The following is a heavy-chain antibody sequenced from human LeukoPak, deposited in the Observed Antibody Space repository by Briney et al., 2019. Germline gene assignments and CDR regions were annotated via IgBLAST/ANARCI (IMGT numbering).Heavy chain of an antibody. J-gene: IGHJ4*02. CDR2: ISSSGSTI. CDR3: ARHGQSAFEIDY. Sequence: PGGSLRLSCGASTFTFSIYGMNWVRQAPGKGLQWVSYISSSGSTIYYADSVKGRFTISRDNAKNSLYLQMNSLRADDTAVYYCARHGQSAFEIDYWGQGTLVTVSS. D-gene: IGHD3-9*01. CDR1: TFTFSIYG. V-gene: IGHV3-48*01.